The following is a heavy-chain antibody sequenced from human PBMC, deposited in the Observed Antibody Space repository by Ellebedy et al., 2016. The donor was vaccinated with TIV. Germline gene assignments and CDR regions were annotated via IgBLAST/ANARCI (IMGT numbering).Heavy chain of an antibody. J-gene: IGHJ4*02. V-gene: IGHV1-3*01. CDR2: INAGNGNT. CDR1: GYTFTSYA. Sequence: ASVKVSCKASGYTFTSYAMHWVRQAPGQRLEWMGWINAGNGNTKYSQKFQGRVTITRDTSASTAYMELSSLRSEDMAVYYCARGGVGRYCTNGVCLQALDYWGQGTLVTVSS. CDR3: ARGGVGRYCTNGVCLQALDY. D-gene: IGHD2-8*01.